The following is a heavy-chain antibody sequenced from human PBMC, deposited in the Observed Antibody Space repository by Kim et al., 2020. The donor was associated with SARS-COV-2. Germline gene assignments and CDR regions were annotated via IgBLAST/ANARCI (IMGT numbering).Heavy chain of an antibody. Sequence: GGSLRLSCAASGFIISNFYMSWIRQPPGKGLEWVSCTSDSGSTTYYADSLKGRLTISRDNAKNSLYLQIDSLRAEDTAVYYCAPHYSWSNGTWVTVS. D-gene: IGHD2-21*01. J-gene: IGHJ6*03. CDR3: APHYS. V-gene: IGHV3-11*01. CDR1: GFIISNFY. CDR2: TSDSGSTT.